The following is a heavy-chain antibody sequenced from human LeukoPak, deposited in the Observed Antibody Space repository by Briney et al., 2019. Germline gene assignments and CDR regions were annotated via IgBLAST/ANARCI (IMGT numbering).Heavy chain of an antibody. Sequence: GGSLRLSCAASGFTFSSYGMSWVRQAPGKGLEWVSVIYSGGSTNYADSVKGRFTISRDNAKNTLYLQMNSLRVEDTAVYYCARGPIVVGTYYYMDVWGKGTTVTVSS. V-gene: IGHV3-53*01. D-gene: IGHD2-2*01. CDR2: IYSGGST. J-gene: IGHJ6*03. CDR1: GFTFSSYG. CDR3: ARGPIVVGTYYYMDV.